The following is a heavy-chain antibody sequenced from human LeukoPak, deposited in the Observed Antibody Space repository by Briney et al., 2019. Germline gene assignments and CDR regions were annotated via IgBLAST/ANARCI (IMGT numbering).Heavy chain of an antibody. J-gene: IGHJ5*02. CDR3: ARLPNYDFWSGYYPEPDWFDP. Sequence: SETLSLTCTVSGGSISSYYWSWIRQPPGKGLEWIGYIYYSGSTNYNPSLKSRVTISVDTSKNQFSLKLSSVTAADTAVYYCARLPNYDFWSGYYPEPDWFDPWGQGTLVTVSS. D-gene: IGHD3-3*01. V-gene: IGHV4-59*08. CDR2: IYYSGST. CDR1: GGSISSYY.